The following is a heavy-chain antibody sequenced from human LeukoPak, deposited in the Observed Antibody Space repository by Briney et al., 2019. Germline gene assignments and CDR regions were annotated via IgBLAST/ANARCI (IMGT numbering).Heavy chain of an antibody. CDR3: ARGRGWLQLTYFDY. D-gene: IGHD5-24*01. Sequence: PSETLSLTCAVYGGSFSGYYWSWIRQPPGKGLEWIGEINHSGSTNYNPSLKSRVTISVDTSKNQFSLKLSSVTAADTDVYYCARGRGWLQLTYFDYWGQGTLVTVSS. V-gene: IGHV4-34*01. CDR1: GGSFSGYY. J-gene: IGHJ4*02. CDR2: INHSGST.